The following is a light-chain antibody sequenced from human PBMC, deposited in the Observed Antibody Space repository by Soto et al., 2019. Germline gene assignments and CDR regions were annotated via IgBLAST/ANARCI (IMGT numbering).Light chain of an antibody. CDR3: MQPLQNQWT. V-gene: IGKV2-28*01. Sequence: DIVMTQSPLSLRVTPGEPASISCRSSQSLLHSSGYNYLHWYLQKPGQSPQLLISLGSDRASGVPDRFSGSGSGTDFTLKISRVEAEDVGVYYCMQPLQNQWTFGQGTKVDIK. CDR2: LGS. J-gene: IGKJ1*01. CDR1: QSLLHSSGYNY.